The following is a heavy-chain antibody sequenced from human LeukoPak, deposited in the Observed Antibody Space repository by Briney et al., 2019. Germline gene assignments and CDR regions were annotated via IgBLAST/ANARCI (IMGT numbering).Heavy chain of an antibody. Sequence: GGSLRLSCAAAGFTFSGSAMHWVRQASGKGLEWVGRIRSKANSYATAYAASVKGRFTISRDDSKNTAYLQMNSLKTEDTAVYYCTRMVAARSFYYYYYMDVWGKGTTVTISS. CDR3: TRMVAARSFYYYYYMDV. J-gene: IGHJ6*03. CDR2: IRSKANSYAT. V-gene: IGHV3-73*01. D-gene: IGHD2-15*01. CDR1: GFTFSGSA.